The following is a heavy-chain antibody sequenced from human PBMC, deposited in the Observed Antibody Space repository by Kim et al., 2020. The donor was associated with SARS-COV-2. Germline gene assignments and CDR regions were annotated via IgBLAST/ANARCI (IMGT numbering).Heavy chain of an antibody. CDR2: IYYSGRN. J-gene: IGHJ5*02. CDR3: ARHTVTAGWGHNWFDP. CDR1: GGSISSSTYY. D-gene: IGHD4-17*01. V-gene: IGHV4-39*01. Sequence: SETLSLTCTVSGGSISSSTYYWAWIRQPPGKGLEWIGSIYYSGRNYYNPSLKSRVTISVDTSKNQFSLKLTSVTAADTAVYFCARHTVTAGWGHNWFDPWGEGTLVTVSS.